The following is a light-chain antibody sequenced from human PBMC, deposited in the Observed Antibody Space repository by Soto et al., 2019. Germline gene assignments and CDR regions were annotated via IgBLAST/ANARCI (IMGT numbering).Light chain of an antibody. CDR3: QHYDSYPLT. J-gene: IGKJ4*01. CDR2: AAS. Sequence: DIQMTQSPSSLSASVGDTITITCRASQSIGTWLAWYQQRPGKVPVTLISAASSLQSGVPSRFSGSGSGTDFTLTITDLQPEDFATYYCQHYDSYPLTFGGGTKVEI. V-gene: IGKV1D-16*01. CDR1: QSIGTW.